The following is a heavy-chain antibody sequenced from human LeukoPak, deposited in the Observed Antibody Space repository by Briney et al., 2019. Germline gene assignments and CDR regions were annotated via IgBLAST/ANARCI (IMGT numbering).Heavy chain of an antibody. CDR3: ARDYYDSSGYYYDPGYYYYMDV. CDR2: MNPNSGNT. CDR1: GYTFTSYD. J-gene: IGHJ6*03. D-gene: IGHD3-22*01. Sequence: ASVKVSCKASGYTFTSYDINWVRQATGQGLEWMGWMNPNSGNTGYAQKFQGRVTMTRDTSTSTVYMELSSLRSEDTAVYYCARDYYDSSGYYYDPGYYYYMDVWGKGTTVTISS. V-gene: IGHV1-8*01.